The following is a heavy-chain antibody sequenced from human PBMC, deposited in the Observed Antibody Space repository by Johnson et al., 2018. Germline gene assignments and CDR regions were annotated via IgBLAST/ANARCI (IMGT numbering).Heavy chain of an antibody. J-gene: IGHJ2*01. V-gene: IGHV3-30*18. Sequence: VQLLESGGGVVQPGTSLRLSCAASGFVFSNNAMHWVRQAPGKGLEWVAGISYDVSDTYYADSVKGRFTISRETSKRPLYLQMNSLRAEDKAVYYCVKELPIRMRVEDDEHFVLWGRGTLVTVSS. CDR1: GFVFSNNA. CDR3: VKELPIRMRVEDDEHFVL. D-gene: IGHD5-24*01. CDR2: ISYDVSDT.